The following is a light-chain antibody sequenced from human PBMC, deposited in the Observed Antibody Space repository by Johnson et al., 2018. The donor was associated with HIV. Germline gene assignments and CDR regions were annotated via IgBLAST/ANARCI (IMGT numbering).Light chain of an antibody. Sequence: QSVLTQPPSVSAAPGQKVTISCSGSSSDMGNYAVSWYQQLPGTAPKLLIYENNKRPSGIPDRFSASKSGTSATLGITGLQTGDEADYYCGTWDSSLSAGVFGTGTNVTGL. CDR2: ENN. CDR3: GTWDSSLSAGV. J-gene: IGLJ1*01. CDR1: SSDMGNYA. V-gene: IGLV1-51*02.